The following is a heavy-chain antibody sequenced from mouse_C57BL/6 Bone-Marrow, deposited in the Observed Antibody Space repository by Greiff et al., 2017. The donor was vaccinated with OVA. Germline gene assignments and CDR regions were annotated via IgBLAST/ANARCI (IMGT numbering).Heavy chain of an antibody. J-gene: IGHJ4*01. CDR2: ISNGGGST. D-gene: IGHD2-12*01. CDR3: ARHGDYSLYAMDY. Sequence: EVQRVESGGGLVQPGASLKLSCAASGFTFSDYYMYWVRQTPEKRLEWVAYISNGGGSTYYPDTVKGRFTVSRDNAKNTLYLQMSRLKSEDTAMYYCARHGDYSLYAMDYWGQGTSVTVSS. V-gene: IGHV5-12*01. CDR1: GFTFSDYY.